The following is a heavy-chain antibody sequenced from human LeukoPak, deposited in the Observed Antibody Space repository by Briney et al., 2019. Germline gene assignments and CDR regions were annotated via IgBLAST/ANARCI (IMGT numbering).Heavy chain of an antibody. D-gene: IGHD6-19*01. V-gene: IGHV3-20*04. CDR2: INWNGGST. CDR1: GFTFDDYG. CDR3: ARDRESSGWYTNYYFDY. J-gene: IGHJ4*02. Sequence: GGSLRLSCAASGFTFDDYGMSWVRQAPGKGLEWVSGINWNGGSTGYADSVKGRFTISRDNAKNSLYLQMNSLRAEDTALYYCARDRESSGWYTNYYFDYWGQGTLVTVS.